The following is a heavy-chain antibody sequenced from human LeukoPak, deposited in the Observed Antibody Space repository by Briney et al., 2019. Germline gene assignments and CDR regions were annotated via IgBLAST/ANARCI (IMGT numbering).Heavy chain of an antibody. CDR1: GGSISSYY. J-gene: IGHJ3*02. V-gene: IGHV4-4*09. CDR2: IYTSGST. Sequence: SETLSLTCTVSGGSISSYYWSWIRQPPGKGLEWIGYIYTSGSTNYNPSLKSRVTISVDTSKNQFSLKLSSVTAADTAVYYCARQDREYQLLYCAFDIWGQGTMVTVSS. D-gene: IGHD2-2*02. CDR3: ARQDREYQLLYCAFDI.